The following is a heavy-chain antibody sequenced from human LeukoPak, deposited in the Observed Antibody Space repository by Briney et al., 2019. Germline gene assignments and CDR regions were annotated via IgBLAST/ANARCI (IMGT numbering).Heavy chain of an antibody. D-gene: IGHD3-10*01. Sequence: ASVKVSCKASGYTFTGYYMHWVRQAPGQGLEWMGWINPNSGGTNYAQKFQGRVTMTRDTSISTAYMELSRLRSDDTAVYYCARERMVRGVPNWFDPWGQGTLATVSS. CDR3: ARERMVRGVPNWFDP. CDR1: GYTFTGYY. J-gene: IGHJ5*02. V-gene: IGHV1-2*02. CDR2: INPNSGGT.